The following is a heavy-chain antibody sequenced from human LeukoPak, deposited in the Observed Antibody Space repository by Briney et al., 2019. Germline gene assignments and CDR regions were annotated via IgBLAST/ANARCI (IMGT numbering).Heavy chain of an antibody. CDR2: IYFSGNT. Sequence: PSETLSLTCTISSGSLDNYYWSWIRHPAGKGREWIGQIYFSGNTNYNPSLKSRVTISVDRSKNQFSLKLSSVTAADTAVYYCARHLWSEYHKFDYWGQGTLVTVSS. CDR3: ARHLWSEYHKFDY. V-gene: IGHV4-59*01. D-gene: IGHD3-3*01. CDR1: SGSLDNYY. J-gene: IGHJ4*02.